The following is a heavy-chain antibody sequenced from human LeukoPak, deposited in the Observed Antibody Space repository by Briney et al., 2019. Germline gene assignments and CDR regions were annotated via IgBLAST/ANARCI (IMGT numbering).Heavy chain of an antibody. CDR1: GGSFSGYF. J-gene: IGHJ4*02. V-gene: IGHV4-34*01. D-gene: IGHD3-22*01. Sequence: SETLSRTCVAYGGSFSGYFWSWIRQPPGKGLEWIGEITPSGSTNYSPSLKSRVSISIDTSKKKLPLTLTSVSAAVSAVYYCASSFYYDSRDYWGKGTLVTVSS. CDR2: ITPSGST. CDR3: ASSFYYDSRDY.